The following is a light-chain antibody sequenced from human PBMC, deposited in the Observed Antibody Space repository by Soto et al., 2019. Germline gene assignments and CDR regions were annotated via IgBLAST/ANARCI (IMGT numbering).Light chain of an antibody. CDR3: GSYTSSSTLYV. Sequence: QSALAQPASVSGSPGQSITISCTGTSSDIGGYKFVSWYQQHPGKAPKLLIFEVTNRPSGVSSRFSGSRSGNTASLTISGLQAEDEADYYCGSYTSSSTLYVFGTGTKAPS. CDR2: EVT. CDR1: SSDIGGYKF. V-gene: IGLV2-14*01. J-gene: IGLJ1*01.